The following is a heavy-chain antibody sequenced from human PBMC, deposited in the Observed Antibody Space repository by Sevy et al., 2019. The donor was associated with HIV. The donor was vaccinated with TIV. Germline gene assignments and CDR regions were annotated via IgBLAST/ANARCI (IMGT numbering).Heavy chain of an antibody. CDR1: GFTFSSYA. Sequence: GGSLRLSCAASGFTFSSYAMHWVRQAPGKGLEWVAVISYDGSNKYYADSVKGRFTISRDNSKNTLYLQMNSLRAEDTAVYYCARDFDSSGYYQHGGYLGQGTLVTVSS. D-gene: IGHD3-22*01. CDR3: ARDFDSSGYYQHGGY. V-gene: IGHV3-30-3*01. J-gene: IGHJ4*02. CDR2: ISYDGSNK.